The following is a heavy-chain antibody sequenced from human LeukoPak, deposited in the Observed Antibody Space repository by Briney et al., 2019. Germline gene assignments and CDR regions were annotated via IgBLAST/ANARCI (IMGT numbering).Heavy chain of an antibody. J-gene: IGHJ4*02. V-gene: IGHV3-30*02. CDR1: GLTISNYW. Sequence: PGGSLRLSCAASGLTISNYWMNWVRQATGKGLEWVAFIRYDGSNKYYADSVKGRFAISRDNSKNTLYLQMNSLRAEDTAVYYCAKDKSPYSSSWYGDYWGQGTLVTVSS. D-gene: IGHD6-13*01. CDR2: IRYDGSNK. CDR3: AKDKSPYSSSWYGDY.